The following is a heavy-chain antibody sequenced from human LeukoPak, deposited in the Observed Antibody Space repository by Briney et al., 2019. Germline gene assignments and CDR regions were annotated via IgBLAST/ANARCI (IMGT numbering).Heavy chain of an antibody. J-gene: IGHJ4*02. CDR2: INPNSGGT. D-gene: IGHD3-10*01. CDR3: ARANSYGSGSLVN. Sequence: ASVKVSCKASGYTFTGYYMHWVRQVPGQGLEWMGWINPNSGGTNYAQKFQGRVTMPRDTSISTAYMELSRLRSDDTAVYYCARANSYGSGSLVNWGQGTLVTVSS. V-gene: IGHV1-2*02. CDR1: GYTFTGYY.